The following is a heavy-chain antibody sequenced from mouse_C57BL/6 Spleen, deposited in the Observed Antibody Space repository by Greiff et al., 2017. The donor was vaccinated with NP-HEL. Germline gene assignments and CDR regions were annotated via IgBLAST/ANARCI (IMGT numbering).Heavy chain of an antibody. V-gene: IGHV1-52*01. CDR2: IDPSDSET. J-gene: IGHJ1*03. CDR3: ARAGGLLRSYWYFDV. D-gene: IGHD1-1*01. CDR1: GYTFTSYW. Sequence: VQLQQPGAELVRPGSSVKLSCKASGYTFTSYWMHWVKQRPIQGLEWIGNIDPSDSETPYNQKFKDKATLTVDKSSSTAYMQLSSLTSEDSAVYYCARAGGLLRSYWYFDVWGTGTTVTVSS.